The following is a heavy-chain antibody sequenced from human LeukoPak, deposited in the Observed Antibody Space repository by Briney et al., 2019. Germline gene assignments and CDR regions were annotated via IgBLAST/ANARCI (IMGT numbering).Heavy chain of an antibody. V-gene: IGHV4-4*07. CDR2: IYTSGST. CDR1: GGSISSYY. J-gene: IGHJ6*03. Sequence: SEALSLTCTVSGGSISSYYWSWIRQPAGKGLEWIGRIYTSGSTNYNPSLKSRVTMSVDTSKNQFSLKLSSVTAADTAVYYCARATVTTYEDYYYYMDVWGKGTTVTVSS. CDR3: ARATVTTYEDYYYYMDV. D-gene: IGHD4-11*01.